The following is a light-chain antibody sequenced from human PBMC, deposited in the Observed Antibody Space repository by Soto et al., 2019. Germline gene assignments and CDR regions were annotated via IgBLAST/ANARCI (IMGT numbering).Light chain of an antibody. CDR2: DNI. CDR1: SSNIGNNY. V-gene: IGLV1-51*01. J-gene: IGLJ2*01. CDR3: GTWDSSLSAVV. Sequence: QSVLTQPPSVSAAPGQKVTISCSGSSSNIGNNYVSWYQQLPGTAPQLLIYDNIERPSGIPARLSGSKSGTSATLGITGLQTGDEADYYCGTWDSSLSAVVFGGGTKLTVL.